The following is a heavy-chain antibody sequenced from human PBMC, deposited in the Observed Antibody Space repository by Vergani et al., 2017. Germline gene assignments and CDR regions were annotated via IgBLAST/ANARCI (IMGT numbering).Heavy chain of an antibody. CDR1: GYIFSSYD. J-gene: IGHJ4*02. V-gene: IGHV1-18*04. CDR2: VTIYNGDT. CDR3: VGEGGGYCSSTSCLLDY. Sequence: QVQQVQSGAEMKKPGASVKVSCKASGYIFSSYDITWVRQAPGQGPEWMGAVTIYNGDTNYAQKFQGRVTMTADTSTSTAYMELKSLRSDDTAVYYCVGEGGGYCSSTSCLLDYWGQGTLVTVS. D-gene: IGHD2-2*01.